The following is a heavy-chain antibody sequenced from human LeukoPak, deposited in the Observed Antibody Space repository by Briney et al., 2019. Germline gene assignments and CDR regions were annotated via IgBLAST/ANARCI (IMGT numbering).Heavy chain of an antibody. V-gene: IGHV1-69*13. J-gene: IGHJ6*03. CDR3: ARVGYIVGATANYYYMDV. Sequence: SVKVSCKASGGTFSSYAISWVRQAPGQGLEWMGGIIPIFGAANYAQKFQGRVTITADESTSTAYMELSSLRSEDTAVYYCARVGYIVGATANYYYMDVWGKGTTVTVSS. D-gene: IGHD1-26*01. CDR2: IIPIFGAA. CDR1: GGTFSSYA.